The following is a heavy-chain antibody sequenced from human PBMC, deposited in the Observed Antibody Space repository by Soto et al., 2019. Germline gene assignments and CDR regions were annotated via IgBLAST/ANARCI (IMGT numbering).Heavy chain of an antibody. D-gene: IGHD5-18*01. CDR2: IYYTGGT. V-gene: IGHV4-59*08. CDR1: GGSISGYY. CDR3: ARHPPDSPNYIAH. Sequence: PSETLSLTCTVSGGSISGYYWSWIRQPPEKRLERIGYIYYTGGTTYNPSLESRVTISVDTSKNQFALKMTSVTAADTAVYYCARHPPDSPNYIAHGGPGTLVPVS. J-gene: IGHJ4*02.